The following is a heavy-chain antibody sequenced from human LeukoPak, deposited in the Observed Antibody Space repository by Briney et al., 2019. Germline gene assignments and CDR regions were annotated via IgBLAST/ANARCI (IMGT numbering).Heavy chain of an antibody. V-gene: IGHV3-53*01. CDR1: GFTVSSNY. D-gene: IGHD6-19*01. CDR2: IYRGGST. J-gene: IGHJ4*02. CDR3: ARDAVAGTGY. Sequence: GGSLRLSCTVSGFTVSSNYMSWVRQAPGKGLEWVSVIYRGGSTYYADSVKGRFTISRDNSKNTLDLQMNSLRAEDTAVYYCARDAVAGTGYWGQGTLVTVSS.